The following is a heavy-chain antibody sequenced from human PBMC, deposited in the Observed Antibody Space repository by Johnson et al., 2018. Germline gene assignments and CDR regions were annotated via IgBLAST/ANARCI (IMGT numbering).Heavy chain of an antibody. J-gene: IGHJ1*01. V-gene: IGHV3-9*01. Sequence: VQLVQSGGGVVQPGRSLRLSCAASGFTFDDYAMHWVRQAPGKGLEWVSGISWNGGTIGYADSVKGRFTISRDNSKNTLYLKMNSLRAEDTAVYYCAKEPASIFGVVISAEYFQHWGQGTLVTVSS. CDR1: GFTFDDYA. CDR3: AKEPASIFGVVISAEYFQH. CDR2: ISWNGGTI. D-gene: IGHD3-3*01.